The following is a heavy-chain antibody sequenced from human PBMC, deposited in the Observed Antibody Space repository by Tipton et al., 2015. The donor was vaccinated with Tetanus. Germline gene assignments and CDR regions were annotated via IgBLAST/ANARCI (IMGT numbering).Heavy chain of an antibody. Sequence: SLRLSCAASGFTVSNNYMNWVRQAPGKGLEWVSVISGGGDTSYADSVKGRFIISTDNFKNTLYLQMNSLRAEDTAVYYCARDRYGDYAVDYWGQGTLVTVSS. D-gene: IGHD4-17*01. J-gene: IGHJ4*02. CDR3: ARDRYGDYAVDY. V-gene: IGHV3-66*01. CDR2: ISGGGDT. CDR1: GFTVSNNY.